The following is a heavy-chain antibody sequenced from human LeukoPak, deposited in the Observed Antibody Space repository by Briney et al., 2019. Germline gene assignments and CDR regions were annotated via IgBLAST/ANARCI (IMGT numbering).Heavy chain of an antibody. J-gene: IGHJ6*03. CDR1: GFTFSSYW. CDR2: IKQDGSEK. CDR3: ARYRSGTVGATGYYYMDV. V-gene: IGHV3-7*01. D-gene: IGHD1-26*01. Sequence: GGSLRLSCAASGFTFSSYWMSWVRQAPGRGLEWVANIKQDGSEKYYVDSVKGRFTLSRDNAKNSLYLQMNSLRGEDTAVYYCARYRSGTVGATGYYYMDVWGKGTTVTVSS.